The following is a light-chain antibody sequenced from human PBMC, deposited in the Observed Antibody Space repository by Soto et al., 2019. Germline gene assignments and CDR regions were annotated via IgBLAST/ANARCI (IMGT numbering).Light chain of an antibody. CDR1: QSVSSN. V-gene: IGKV3-15*01. CDR2: DEC. J-gene: IGKJ1*01. Sequence: EIVMTQSPATLSASPGEGVTLSCRASQSVSSNLAWYQQKPGQAPRLLIYDECSRATGIPARFSGSGSGTEFTLTIASLQSEDSAVYYCQQYDNWPQTFGQGTKVEIK. CDR3: QQYDNWPQT.